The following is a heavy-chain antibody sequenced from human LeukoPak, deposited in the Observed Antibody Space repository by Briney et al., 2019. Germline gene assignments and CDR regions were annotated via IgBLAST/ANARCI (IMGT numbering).Heavy chain of an antibody. Sequence: ASVKVSCKASGYTFTGYYMHWVRQAPGQGLEWMGWINPNSGGTNYAQKFQGRVTMTRDTSISTAYMELSRLRSDDTAVYYCARAGMKGNYYGSGSPGPSGMDVWGQGTTVTVSS. J-gene: IGHJ6*02. CDR2: INPNSGGT. V-gene: IGHV1-2*02. CDR1: GYTFTGYY. CDR3: ARAGMKGNYYGSGSPGPSGMDV. D-gene: IGHD3-10*01.